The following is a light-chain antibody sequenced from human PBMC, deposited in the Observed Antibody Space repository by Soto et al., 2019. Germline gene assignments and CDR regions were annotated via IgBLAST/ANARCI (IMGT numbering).Light chain of an antibody. V-gene: IGLV2-11*01. CDR3: SSYAGFNKV. CDR1: NSDVGGYNY. Sequence: QSVLTQPRSVSGSPGQSVTISCTGTNSDVGGYNYVSWYQQYPGKAPKLMISGVSERPSGVPDRFSGSKSGNTASLTISGLQAEDEADYYCSSYAGFNKVFGGGTKLTVL. CDR2: GVS. J-gene: IGLJ2*01.